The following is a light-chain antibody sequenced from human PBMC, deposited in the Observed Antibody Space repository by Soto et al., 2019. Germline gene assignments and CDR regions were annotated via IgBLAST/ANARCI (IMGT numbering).Light chain of an antibody. CDR3: CSYAGSYSFFI. J-gene: IGLJ2*01. CDR2: DVS. CDR1: SSDVGGYNY. Sequence: QSALTQPRSVSGSPGQSVTISCTGTSSDVGGYNYVSWYQQHPGKAPKLMIYDVSKRPSGVPDRFSGSKSGNTASLTISGLQAEDEADYYCCSYAGSYSFFIFGGETKLTVL. V-gene: IGLV2-11*01.